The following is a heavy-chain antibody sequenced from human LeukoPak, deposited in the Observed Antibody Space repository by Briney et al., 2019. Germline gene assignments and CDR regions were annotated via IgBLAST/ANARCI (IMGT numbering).Heavy chain of an antibody. Sequence: PGGSLRLSCAASGFTFSSYAMSWVRQAPGKGLEWVSAISGSGGSTYYADSVKGRFTISRDNSKNTLYLQMNSLRAEDTAVYYCAKKSYDSSGYYDPFDYWGQGTLVTVSS. CDR2: ISGSGGST. CDR1: GFTFSSYA. D-gene: IGHD3-22*01. J-gene: IGHJ4*02. CDR3: AKKSYDSSGYYDPFDY. V-gene: IGHV3-23*01.